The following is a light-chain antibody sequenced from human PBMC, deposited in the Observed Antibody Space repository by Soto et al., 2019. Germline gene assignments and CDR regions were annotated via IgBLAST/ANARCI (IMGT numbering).Light chain of an antibody. V-gene: IGKV1-5*03. CDR3: QQYHSYTWT. J-gene: IGKJ1*01. CDR1: QSISSW. CDR2: KAS. Sequence: DIQMTQSPSTLSASVGDRVTITCRASQSISSWLAWYQQKPGKAPTLLIYKASNLESGVPSRFSGSGSGKEFTLTISSLQPDDFATYYCQQYHSYTWTFGQGTKVENK.